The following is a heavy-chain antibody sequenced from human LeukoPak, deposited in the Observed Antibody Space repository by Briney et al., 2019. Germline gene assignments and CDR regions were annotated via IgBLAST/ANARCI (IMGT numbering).Heavy chain of an antibody. CDR3: GKYSASGSRYFDY. D-gene: IGHD1-26*01. Sequence: GGSLRLSCAASGFTFSNYAMTWVRQAPGKGLEWVAVIDSSGGGIYYADSVKGRFTISRDNSKNTLYLQMNSLRAEDTAVFYCGKYSASGSRYFDYCGQGSLVTVSS. V-gene: IGHV3-23*01. CDR1: GFTFSNYA. J-gene: IGHJ4*02. CDR2: IDSSGGGI.